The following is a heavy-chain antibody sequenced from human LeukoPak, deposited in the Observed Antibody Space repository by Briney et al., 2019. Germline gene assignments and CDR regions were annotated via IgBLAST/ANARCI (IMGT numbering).Heavy chain of an antibody. CDR3: AGDYGSGSYRFDY. J-gene: IGHJ4*02. Sequence: SETLSLTCAVSGVSISSGDYSWSWIRQPPGKGLEWIGYIYHSGSTLYNPSLKSRVTISIDRSKNQFSLKLGSVTAADTAVYYCAGDYGSGSYRFDYWGQGTLVTVSS. CDR2: IYHSGST. V-gene: IGHV4-30-2*01. D-gene: IGHD3-10*01. CDR1: GVSISSGDYS.